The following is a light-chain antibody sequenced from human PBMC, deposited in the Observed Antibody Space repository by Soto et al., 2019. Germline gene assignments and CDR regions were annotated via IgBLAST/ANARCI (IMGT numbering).Light chain of an antibody. CDR2: AAS. J-gene: IGKJ1*01. CDR3: QQTYSSPGT. V-gene: IGKV1-39*01. Sequence: DLQMTQSPSSLSASVGDRVTITCRASQSVSKYLSWYQHKPGKAPNLLIYAASSLHSGVPSRFSGSGSGTDFTLTISSLQPEDFASYYCQQTYSSPGTFGQGTKVEIK. CDR1: QSVSKY.